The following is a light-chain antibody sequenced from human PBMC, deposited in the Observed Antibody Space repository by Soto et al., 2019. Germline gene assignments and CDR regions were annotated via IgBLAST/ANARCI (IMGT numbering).Light chain of an antibody. CDR1: SSDVGAHNL. V-gene: IGLV2-14*01. CDR2: AVS. J-gene: IGLJ2*01. CDR3: AAWDDSLSGVV. Sequence: QSALTQPASVSGSPGQSITISCSGTSSDVGAHNLVSWYQQHPGRAPKLMIYAVSNRPSGVSNRFSGSKSGNTASLTISGLRSEDEADYYCAAWDDSLSGVVFGGGTKLTVL.